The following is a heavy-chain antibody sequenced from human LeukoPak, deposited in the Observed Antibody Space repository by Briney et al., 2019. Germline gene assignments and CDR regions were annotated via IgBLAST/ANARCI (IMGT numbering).Heavy chain of an antibody. J-gene: IGHJ4*02. D-gene: IGHD3-16*01. CDR2: LNSDGSST. CDR3: ARSRYDYIWGIDY. CDR1: GFTFSNYW. Sequence: GGSLRLSCAASGFTFSNYWMHWIRQAPGKGLVWVSRLNSDGSSTNYADSVKGRFTISRDNAKNTLYLQMNSLRDEDTAVFYCARSRYDYIWGIDYWGQGTLVTISS. V-gene: IGHV3-74*01.